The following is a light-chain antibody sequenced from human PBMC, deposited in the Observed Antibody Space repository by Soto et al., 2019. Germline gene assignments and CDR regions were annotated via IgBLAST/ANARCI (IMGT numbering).Light chain of an antibody. J-gene: IGLJ3*02. CDR1: SSNIGAGFD. Sequence: QAVVTQPPSVSGAPGQRVTISCTGSSSNIGAGFDVHWYHQIAGTAPKLLIYGNSNRPSGVPDRFSGSKSGTSASLAINGLQAEDEDHYYCQSYDNSLSGSWVFGGGTKVTVL. V-gene: IGLV1-40*01. CDR3: QSYDNSLSGSWV. CDR2: GNS.